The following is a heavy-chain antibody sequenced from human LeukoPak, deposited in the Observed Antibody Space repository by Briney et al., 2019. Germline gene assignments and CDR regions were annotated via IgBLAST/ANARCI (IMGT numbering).Heavy chain of an antibody. CDR1: GYTFTDDY. J-gene: IGHJ4*02. D-gene: IGHD1-20*01. CDR2: INPDSGFT. CDR3: APTSEAYTSNWNV. V-gene: IGHV1-2*02. Sequence: ASVNVSCKTSGYTFTDDYIHWVRQAPGQGLEFMGWINPDSGFTNYAQKFKGRVTMTRDTSISTAYLEVRRLRSDDTAVYYCAPTSEAYTSNWNVWGQGSLVTVSS.